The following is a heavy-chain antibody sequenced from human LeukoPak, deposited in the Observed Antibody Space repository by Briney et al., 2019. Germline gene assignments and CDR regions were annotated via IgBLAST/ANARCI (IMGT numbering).Heavy chain of an antibody. CDR1: GYTFTSYG. J-gene: IGHJ6*02. CDR2: ISAYNGNT. D-gene: IGHD2-2*01. CDR3: ARERVVVVPAVGPYYYGMDV. Sequence: ASVKVSSKASGYTFTSYGISWVRQAPGQGLEWMGWISAYNGNTNYAQKLQGRVTMTTDTSTSTAYMELRSLRSDDTAVYYCARERVVVVPAVGPYYYGMDVWGQGTTVTVSS. V-gene: IGHV1-18*01.